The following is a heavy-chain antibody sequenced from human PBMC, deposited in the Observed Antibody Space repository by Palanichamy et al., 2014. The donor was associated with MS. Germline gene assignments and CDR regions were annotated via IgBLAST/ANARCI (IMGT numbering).Heavy chain of an antibody. CDR2: ISSDGSSA. Sequence: QVQLVESGGGVVQPGKSLRLSCAASGFTFSNFAMDWVRQAPGKGLEWVTIISSDGSSAYYADSVKGRFTISRDNSQNTLYLQMKSLTPEDTAVYYCARRPQRNALGYAADWGRGTLVAVSS. V-gene: IGHV3-30-3*01. J-gene: IGHJ4*02. D-gene: IGHD5-18*01. CDR3: ARRPQRNALGYAAD. CDR1: GFTFSNFA.